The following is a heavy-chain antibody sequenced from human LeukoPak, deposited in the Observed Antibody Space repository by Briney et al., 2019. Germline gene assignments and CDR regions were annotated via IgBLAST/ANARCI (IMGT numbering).Heavy chain of an antibody. Sequence: GGSLRLSCAGSGFTFSSYYMICVRQAPGKGLEWVSYISRSSSTIYYADSVKGRFTISKDNAKNSLYLQMNSLRDEDTAVYYCARDQFYAFDIWGQGTMVTVSS. CDR3: ARDQFYAFDI. V-gene: IGHV3-48*02. CDR1: GFTFSSYY. CDR2: ISRSSSTI. J-gene: IGHJ3*02.